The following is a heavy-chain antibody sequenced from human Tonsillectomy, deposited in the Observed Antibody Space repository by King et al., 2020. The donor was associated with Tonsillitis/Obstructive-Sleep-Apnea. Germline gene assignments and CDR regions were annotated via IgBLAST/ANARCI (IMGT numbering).Heavy chain of an antibody. CDR3: ARVAYCSSPSCLAGYYYYYMDV. V-gene: IGHV3-30*04. CDR2: ISYDGNNQ. D-gene: IGHD2-2*01. Sequence: QLVQSGGGVVQPGRSLRLSCAASGFTFSSYAMHWVRQAPGKGLEWVAVISYDGNNQFHADSVKGRFTISRDNSKNTLYLQMSSLRAEDKAVYYCARVAYCSSPSCLAGYYYYYMDVWGTGTTVTVSS. CDR1: GFTFSSYA. J-gene: IGHJ6*03.